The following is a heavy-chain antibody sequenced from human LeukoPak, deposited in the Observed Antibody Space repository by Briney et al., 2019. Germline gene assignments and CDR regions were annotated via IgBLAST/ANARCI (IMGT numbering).Heavy chain of an antibody. CDR3: AKMIVLRYFDWLGYFDL. Sequence: GGSLRLSCAASGFTFSSYAMSWVRQAPGKGLEWVAAISGSGGSTYYADSVKGRFTISRDNSKNTLYLQMNSLRAEDTAVYYCAKMIVLRYFDWLGYFDLWGRGTLVTVSS. D-gene: IGHD3-9*01. CDR1: GFTFSSYA. J-gene: IGHJ2*01. V-gene: IGHV3-23*01. CDR2: ISGSGGST.